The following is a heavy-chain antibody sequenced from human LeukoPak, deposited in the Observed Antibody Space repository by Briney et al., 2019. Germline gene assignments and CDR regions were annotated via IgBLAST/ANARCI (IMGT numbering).Heavy chain of an antibody. V-gene: IGHV3-48*02. CDR2: ISSSSSTI. CDR3: ASESVLLYLLFDY. Sequence: PGGSLRLSCAASGFTFSSYSMNWVRQAPGKGLEWVSYISSSSSTIYYADPVKGRFTISRDNAKNSLYLQMNSLRDEDTAVYYCASESVLLYLLFDYWGQGTLVTVSS. D-gene: IGHD3-10*01. J-gene: IGHJ4*02. CDR1: GFTFSSYS.